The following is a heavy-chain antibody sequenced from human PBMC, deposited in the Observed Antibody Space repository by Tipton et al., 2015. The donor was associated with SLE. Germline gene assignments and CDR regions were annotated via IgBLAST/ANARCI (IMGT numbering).Heavy chain of an antibody. CDR2: ISSSSSTI. CDR1: GFTFSDYY. V-gene: IGHV3-11*04. CDR3: ARDRGIAAAGVDAFDI. D-gene: IGHD6-13*01. J-gene: IGHJ3*02. Sequence: SLRLSCAASGFTFSDYYMSWIRQAPGKGLEWVSYISSSSSTIYYADSVKGRFTISRDNAKNSLYLQMNSLRDEDTAVYYCARDRGIAAAGVDAFDIWGQGTMVTVSS.